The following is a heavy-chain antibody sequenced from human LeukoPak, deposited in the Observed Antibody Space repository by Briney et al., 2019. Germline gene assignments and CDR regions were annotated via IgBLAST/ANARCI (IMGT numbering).Heavy chain of an antibody. V-gene: IGHV3-48*03. CDR1: GFTFSSYE. CDR3: ARDHYYYDSSGLDY. J-gene: IGHJ4*02. D-gene: IGHD3-22*01. Sequence: GGSLRLSCAASGFTFSSYEMKWVRQAPGKGVEWVSYISSSGSTIYYADSVKGRFTISRDNAKNSLYLQMNSLRAEDTAVYYCARDHYYYDSSGLDYWGQGTLVTVSS. CDR2: ISSSGSTI.